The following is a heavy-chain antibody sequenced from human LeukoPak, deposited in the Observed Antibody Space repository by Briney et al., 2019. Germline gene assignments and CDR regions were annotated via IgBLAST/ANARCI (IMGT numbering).Heavy chain of an antibody. CDR1: GFTFDDDA. CDR3: AKPSSNDAFDI. Sequence: GGSLRLSCAASGFTFDDDAMLWVRQAPGKGLEWFSGISWNSGSIGYADSVKGRFTISRDNAKNSLYLQMNSLRAEDTALYYCAKPSSNDAFDIWGQGTMVTVSS. CDR2: ISWNSGSI. J-gene: IGHJ3*02. V-gene: IGHV3-9*01. D-gene: IGHD4-11*01.